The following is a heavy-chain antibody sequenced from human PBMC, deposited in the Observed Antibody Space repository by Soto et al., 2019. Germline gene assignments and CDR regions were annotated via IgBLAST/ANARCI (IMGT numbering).Heavy chain of an antibody. CDR1: GFTFSSYG. D-gene: IGHD5-18*01. V-gene: IGHV3-30*03. J-gene: IGHJ4*02. CDR3: ARGLRGYNYDGLDY. Sequence: PGGSLRLSCAASGFTFSSYGMHWVRQAPGKGLEWVAVISYDGSNKYYADSVKGRFTISRDNSKNTLYLQMNSLRAEDTAVYYCARGLRGYNYDGLDYWAQGTQVTVSS. CDR2: ISYDGSNK.